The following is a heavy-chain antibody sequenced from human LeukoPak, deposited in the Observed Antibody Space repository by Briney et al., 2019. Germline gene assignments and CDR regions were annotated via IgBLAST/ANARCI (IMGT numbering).Heavy chain of an antibody. CDR2: INPNSGDT. V-gene: IGHV1-2*02. CDR1: GYTFTGYF. CDR3: ARERVYCSGGSCYSRSY. D-gene: IGHD2-15*01. J-gene: IGHJ4*02. Sequence: ASVKVSCKAFGYTFTGYFMNWVRQAPGQGLEWMGWINPNSGDTTYAQKFQGRVTLTRDTSTSTAYMELSRLRSDDTAVYYCARERVYCSGGSCYSRSYWGQGTLVTVSS.